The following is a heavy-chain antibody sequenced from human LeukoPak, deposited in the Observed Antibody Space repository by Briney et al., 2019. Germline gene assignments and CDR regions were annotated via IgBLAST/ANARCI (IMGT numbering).Heavy chain of an antibody. D-gene: IGHD3-10*01. CDR2: ISDRSGST. CDR3: ARDSADV. CDR1: GFAFRSFA. Sequence: GGSLRLSCAASGFAFRSFAMSWVRQAPGKGLEWVSGISDRSGSTYYADSVKGRFTISRDNAKNSLYLQMNSLRAEGTAVYYCARDSADVWGKGTTVTVSS. V-gene: IGHV3-23*01. J-gene: IGHJ6*04.